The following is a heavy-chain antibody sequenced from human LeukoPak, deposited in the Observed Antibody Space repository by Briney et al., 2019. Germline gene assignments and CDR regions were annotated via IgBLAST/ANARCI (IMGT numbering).Heavy chain of an antibody. CDR2: ISTDGSTI. D-gene: IGHD1-26*01. CDR3: ARVWELSFDH. J-gene: IGHJ4*02. Sequence: GGSLRLSCAASGFPFSTSWMHWVRQVPGRGLVWVSRISTDGSTISYADSVKGRFTISRDNSRNTLSLQMNSLRAEDTALYYCARVWELSFDHWGQGTLVTVSS. V-gene: IGHV3-74*01. CDR1: GFPFSTSW.